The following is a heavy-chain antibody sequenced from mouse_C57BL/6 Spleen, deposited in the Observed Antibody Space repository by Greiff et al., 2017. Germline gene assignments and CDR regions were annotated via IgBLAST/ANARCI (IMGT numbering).Heavy chain of an antibody. CDR3: ARDPFITTDVDY. CDR1: GFTFSSYA. V-gene: IGHV5-4*01. Sequence: EVMLVESGGGLVKPGGSLKLSCAASGFTFSSYAMSWVRQTPEKRLEWVATICDGGSYTYYPDNVKGRFTISRDNAKNNLYLQMSHLKSEDTAMYYCARDPFITTDVDYWGQGTTLTVSS. CDR2: ICDGGSYT. D-gene: IGHD1-1*01. J-gene: IGHJ2*01.